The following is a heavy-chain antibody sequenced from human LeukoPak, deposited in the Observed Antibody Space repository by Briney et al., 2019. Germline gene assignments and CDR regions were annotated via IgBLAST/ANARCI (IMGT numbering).Heavy chain of an antibody. D-gene: IGHD4-17*01. CDR2: IHHSGNT. Sequence: PFETLSLTCTVCGGSFSDFHWSWIGPPAARGVDWIGEIHHSGNTNYNPSLKSRVTISIDTSNNHFSPKLSYVTAADTDVYYCARGKVTRDWYFDLWGRGTLVTVSS. V-gene: IGHV4-34*01. CDR3: ARGKVTRDWYFDL. CDR1: GGSFSDFH. J-gene: IGHJ2*01.